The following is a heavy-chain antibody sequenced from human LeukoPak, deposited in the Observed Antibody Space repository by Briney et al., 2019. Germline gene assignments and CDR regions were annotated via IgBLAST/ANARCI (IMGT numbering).Heavy chain of an antibody. CDR3: VGSTRTSYYYCMDV. D-gene: IGHD2-2*01. Sequence: PGGSLRLSCAASGFTFDDYGMSWVRQAPGKGLEWVSSISSSSSYIYYADSVKGRFTISRDNAKNSLYLQMNSLRAEDTAVYYCVGSTRTSYYYCMDVWGKGTTVTDSS. CDR1: GFTFDDYG. CDR2: ISSSSSYI. V-gene: IGHV3-21*01. J-gene: IGHJ6*03.